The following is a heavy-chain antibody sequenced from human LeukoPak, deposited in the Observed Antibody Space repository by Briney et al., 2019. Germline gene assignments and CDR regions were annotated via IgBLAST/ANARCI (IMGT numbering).Heavy chain of an antibody. CDR3: ASFYCSGGSCYQYFSYYYMDV. CDR1: GGSISSRSYY. CDR2: IYYSGST. V-gene: IGHV4-39*01. J-gene: IGHJ6*03. D-gene: IGHD2-15*01. Sequence: SETLSLTCTVSGGSISSRSYYWGWIRQPPGKGLEWIGSIYYSGSTYYNPSLQSRVTISVDTSKNQFSLKLNSMTAADTAVYYCASFYCSGGSCYQYFSYYYMDVWGKGTTVTISS.